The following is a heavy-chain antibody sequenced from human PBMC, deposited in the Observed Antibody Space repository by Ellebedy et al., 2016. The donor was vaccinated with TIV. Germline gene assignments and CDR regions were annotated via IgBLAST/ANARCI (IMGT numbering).Heavy chain of an antibody. J-gene: IGHJ4*02. CDR3: ARFRSGHQYY. Sequence: AASVTVSCKTSGYTFSDYGISWVRQAPGQGLEWMAWINTATTNTNYAQKFQGRVSMTADTSTSTAYLELMNLRSDDTAVFYFARFRSGHQYYWGQGTLVTVSS. D-gene: IGHD3-16*01. V-gene: IGHV1-18*04. CDR1: GYTFSDYG. CDR2: INTATTNT.